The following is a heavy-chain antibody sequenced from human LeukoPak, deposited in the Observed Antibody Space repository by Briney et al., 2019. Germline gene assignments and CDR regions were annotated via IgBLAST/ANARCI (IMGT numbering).Heavy chain of an antibody. D-gene: IGHD3-10*01. CDR1: GFTFSDYY. V-gene: IGHV3-11*03. Sequence: GGSLRLSCAASGFTFSDYYMSWIRQAPGKGLEWVSYISSSSSYTNYADSVKGRFTISRDNAKNSLYLQMNSLRAGDPAVYYCARSRLWFGGGGAFDIWGQGTMVTVSS. J-gene: IGHJ3*02. CDR2: ISSSSSYT. CDR3: ARSRLWFGGGGAFDI.